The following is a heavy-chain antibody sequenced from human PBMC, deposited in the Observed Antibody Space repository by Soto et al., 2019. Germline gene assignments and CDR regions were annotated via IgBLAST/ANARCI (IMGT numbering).Heavy chain of an antibody. J-gene: IGHJ4*02. Sequence: GVSLRLSCAASGFTFSNYLMHWVRQAPGKGLVWVSRINSDGSSTSYADSVKGRFTVSRDNAKNTLYLQMNSLRAEDTAVYFCARDVTVSTGSYPHCWGQGTLVTVSS. V-gene: IGHV3-74*01. CDR3: ARDVTVSTGSYPHC. CDR2: INSDGSST. CDR1: GFTFSNYL. D-gene: IGHD1-26*01.